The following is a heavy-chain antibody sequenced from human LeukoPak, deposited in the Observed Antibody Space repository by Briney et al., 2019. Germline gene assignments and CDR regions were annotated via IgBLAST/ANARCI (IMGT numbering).Heavy chain of an antibody. J-gene: IGHJ4*02. D-gene: IGHD3-10*01. V-gene: IGHV4-61*01. CDR2: IYHSGTS. CDR1: GYAFSSGYY. Sequence: SETLSLTCTVSGYAFSSGYYWSWIRQPPGKGLEWIGYIYHSGTSNYNPSLKSRVTMSVDTSKSQFSLSLSSVTTADTAVYFCAKAAKYYYGSETYYYFDYWGQGILVTVSS. CDR3: AKAAKYYYGSETYYYFDY.